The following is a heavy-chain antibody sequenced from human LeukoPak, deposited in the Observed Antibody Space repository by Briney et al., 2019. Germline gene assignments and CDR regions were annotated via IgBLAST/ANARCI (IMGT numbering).Heavy chain of an antibody. CDR2: IWSDGTNK. V-gene: IGHV3-33*01. CDR3: ARDAQRGFDYSNSLQY. J-gene: IGHJ4*02. D-gene: IGHD4-11*01. Sequence: GGPLRLSCAAAGFTFSHYAMHWVRQAPGKGLEWVAVIWSDGTNKYYAASVKGRFTISRDDSDKTVYLQMNSLRPEDTGVYYCARDAQRGFDYSNSLQYWGQGTPVTVST. CDR1: GFTFSHYA.